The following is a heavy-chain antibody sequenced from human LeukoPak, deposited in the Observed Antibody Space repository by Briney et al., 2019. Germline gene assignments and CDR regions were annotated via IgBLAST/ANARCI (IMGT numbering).Heavy chain of an antibody. CDR2: IYSGGST. CDR1: GFTVSSNY. CDR3: ARVPPPIDY. J-gene: IGHJ4*02. V-gene: IGHV3-66*01. Sequence: PGGSLRLSCAASGFTVSSNYMSWVRQAPGKGLEWVSIIYSGGSTYYADSVKGRFTISRDNAKNSLYLQMNSLRAEDTAVYYCARVPPPIDYWGQGTLVTVSS.